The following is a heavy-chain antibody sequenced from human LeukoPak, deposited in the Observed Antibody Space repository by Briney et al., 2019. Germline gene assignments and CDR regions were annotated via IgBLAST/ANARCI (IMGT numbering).Heavy chain of an antibody. CDR3: ARDPRGYSYGYGGYYYYMDV. CDR1: GGSISSYY. V-gene: IGHV4-59*01. D-gene: IGHD5-18*01. Sequence: SQTLSLTCTVSGGSISSYYWSWIRQPPGKGLEWIGYIYYSGSTNYNPSLKSRVTISVDTSKNQFSLKLSSVTAADTAVYYCARDPRGYSYGYGGYYYYMDVWGKGTTVTVSS. CDR2: IYYSGST. J-gene: IGHJ6*03.